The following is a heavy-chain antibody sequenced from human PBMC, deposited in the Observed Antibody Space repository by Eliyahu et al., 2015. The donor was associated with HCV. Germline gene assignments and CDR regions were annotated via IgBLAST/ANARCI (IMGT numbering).Heavy chain of an antibody. CDR1: GGXFXXYA. CDR2: IIPIFGTA. V-gene: IGHV1-69*01. Sequence: QVQLVQSGAEVKKPGSSVKVSCKASGGXFXXYAISWVRQAPGQGLEWMGGIIPIFGTANYAQKFQGRVTITADESTSTAYMELSSLRSEDTAVYYCARAKGSRLGYYYYGMDVWGQGTTVTVSS. J-gene: IGHJ6*02. CDR3: ARAKGSRLGYYYYGMDV. D-gene: IGHD3-16*01.